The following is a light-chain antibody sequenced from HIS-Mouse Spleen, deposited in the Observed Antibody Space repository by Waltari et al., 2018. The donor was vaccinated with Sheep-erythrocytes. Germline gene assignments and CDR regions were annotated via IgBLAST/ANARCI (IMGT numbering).Light chain of an antibody. V-gene: IGLV1-44*01. CDR1: SSNIGSNT. J-gene: IGLJ3*02. CDR2: SNN. CDR3: VAWDDSLNGPV. Sequence: QSVLTQPPSASGTPGQRVTISCSGSSSNIGSNTVNWYQQLPGTAPKLLIYSNNRRPAGVPDRFSGSKSGTSASLAISGLQSEEEADYYCVAWDDSLNGPVFGGGTKLTVL.